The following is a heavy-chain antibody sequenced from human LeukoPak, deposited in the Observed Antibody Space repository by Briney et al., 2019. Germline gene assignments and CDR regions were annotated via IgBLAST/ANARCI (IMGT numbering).Heavy chain of an antibody. CDR2: ISYDGSNK. V-gene: IGHV3-30*04. CDR1: GFTFSSYA. J-gene: IGHJ6*03. Sequence: GGSLRLSCAASGFTFSSYAMHWVRQAPGKGLEWVAVISYDGSNKYYADSVKGRFTISRDNSKNTLYLQMNSLRAEDTAVYYCAKVPYSHFYYYYMDVWGKGTTVTVSS. CDR3: AKVPYSHFYYYYMDV. D-gene: IGHD5-12*01.